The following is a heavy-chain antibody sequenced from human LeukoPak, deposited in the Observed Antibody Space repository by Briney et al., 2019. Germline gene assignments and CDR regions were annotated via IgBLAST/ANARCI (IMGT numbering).Heavy chain of an antibody. V-gene: IGHV3-23*01. CDR3: ATNTVKAYFDY. D-gene: IGHD4-17*01. J-gene: IGHJ4*02. CDR2: ISGSGGST. CDR1: GFTFSSYA. Sequence: GGSLRLSCAASGFTFSSYAMSWVRQAPGKGLEWVSAISGSGGSTYYADSVKGRFTISRDNSKNTLYLQMNSLRAEDMAVYYCATNTVKAYFDYWGQGTLVTVSS.